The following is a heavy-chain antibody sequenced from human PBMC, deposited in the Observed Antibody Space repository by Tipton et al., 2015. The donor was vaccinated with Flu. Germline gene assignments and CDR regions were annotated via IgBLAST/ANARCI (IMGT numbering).Heavy chain of an antibody. J-gene: IGHJ4*02. Sequence: LRLSCTVSGGSIRSAAYYWSWIRQYPGEGLEWIGYIYYTGSTLYNPALSSLITISLDTSQNQFSLKVTSVTAADSAIYYCAGSPPGLFYFGSWGQGTLVAVSS. CDR1: GGSIRSAAYY. V-gene: IGHV4-31*01. D-gene: IGHD3-10*01. CDR2: IYYTGST. CDR3: AGSPPGLFYFGS.